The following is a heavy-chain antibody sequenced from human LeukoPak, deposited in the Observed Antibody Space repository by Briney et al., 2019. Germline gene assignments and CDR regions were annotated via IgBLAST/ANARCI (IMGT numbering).Heavy chain of an antibody. J-gene: IGHJ6*03. V-gene: IGHV4-59*01. CDR1: DDSITMYY. Sequence: PSETLSLTCSVSDDSITMYYWTWIRQPPGKGLERIWYVDHTGSTDFNPSLNGRVSISRDTTKNLFSLRLRSVTAADTAVYFCARGRVSSSTWYSTYYYYFYMDVWGKGTTVTVSS. CDR2: VDHTGST. D-gene: IGHD1-1*01. CDR3: ARGRVSSSTWYSTYYYYFYMDV.